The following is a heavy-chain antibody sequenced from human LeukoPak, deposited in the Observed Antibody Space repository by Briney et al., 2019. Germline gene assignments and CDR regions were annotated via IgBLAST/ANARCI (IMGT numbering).Heavy chain of an antibody. CDR3: AKYGLRIAVAGPYFDY. J-gene: IGHJ4*02. D-gene: IGHD6-19*01. CDR2: ISGSGGST. CDR1: GFTFSSYA. Sequence: GSLRLSCAASGFTFSSYAMSWVRQAPGKGLEWVSAISGSGGSTYYADSVKGRFTISRDNSKNTLYLQMNSLRAEDTAVYYCAKYGLRIAVAGPYFDYWGQGTLVTVSS. V-gene: IGHV3-23*01.